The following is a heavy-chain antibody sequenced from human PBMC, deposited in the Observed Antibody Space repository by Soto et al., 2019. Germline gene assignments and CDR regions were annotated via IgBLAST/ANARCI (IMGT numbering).Heavy chain of an antibody. J-gene: IGHJ4*02. V-gene: IGHV3-23*01. CDR2: ISGSGGST. CDR3: AKDGCKAAAGDPWFDY. CDR1: GFTFSRYA. D-gene: IGHD6-13*01. Sequence: EVQLLESGGGLVQPGGSLRLSCAASGFTFSRYAMSWVRQAPGKGLEWVSAISGSGGSTYYADSVMGRFTISRDNSKNTLYLQMNSLRAEDTAVYYCAKDGCKAAAGDPWFDYWGQGTLVTVSS.